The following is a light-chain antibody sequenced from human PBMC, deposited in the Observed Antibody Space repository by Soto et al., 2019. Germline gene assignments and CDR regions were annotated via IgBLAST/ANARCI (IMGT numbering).Light chain of an antibody. CDR1: HDIKKF. Sequence: DIQMTQSPSSLSASVGDRVTITCQASHDIKKFLNWFQEKPGKAPELLIYDASNLQTGVPSRFSGNGSGTPFTFTISSLQPEDIPTYYCQRYDSLPPTFGQGTLLDMK. J-gene: IGKJ5*01. CDR2: DAS. V-gene: IGKV1-33*01. CDR3: QRYDSLPPT.